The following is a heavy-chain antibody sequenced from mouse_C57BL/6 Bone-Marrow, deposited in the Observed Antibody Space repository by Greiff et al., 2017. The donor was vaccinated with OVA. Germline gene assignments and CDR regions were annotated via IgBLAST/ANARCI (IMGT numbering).Heavy chain of an antibody. Sequence: QVQLQQSGPGLVAPSQSLSITCTVSGFSLTSYAISWVRQPPGKGLEWLGVIWTGGGTNYNSALKSRLSISKDNSKSQVFLKMNSLQTDDTARYYCARHYYGSRNWYFDVWGTGTTVTVSS. CDR2: IWTGGGT. J-gene: IGHJ1*03. D-gene: IGHD1-1*01. V-gene: IGHV2-9-1*01. CDR1: GFSLTSYA. CDR3: ARHYYGSRNWYFDV.